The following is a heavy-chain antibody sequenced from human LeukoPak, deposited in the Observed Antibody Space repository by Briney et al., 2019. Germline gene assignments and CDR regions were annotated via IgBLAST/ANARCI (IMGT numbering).Heavy chain of an antibody. CDR3: ARVFGRYYDFWSGYLEY. CDR2: INTNTGNP. Sequence: GASVKVSCKASGYTFTSYAMNWVRQAPGQGLEWMGWINTNTGNPTYAQGFTGRFVFSLDTSVSTAYLQISSLKAEDTAVYYCARVFGRYYDFWSGYLEYWGQGTLVTVSS. D-gene: IGHD3-3*01. CDR1: GYTFTSYA. V-gene: IGHV7-4-1*02. J-gene: IGHJ4*02.